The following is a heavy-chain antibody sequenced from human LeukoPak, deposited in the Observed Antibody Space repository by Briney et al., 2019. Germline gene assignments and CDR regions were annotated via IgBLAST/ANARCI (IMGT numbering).Heavy chain of an antibody. J-gene: IGHJ3*02. CDR2: IYPGDSDT. CDR3: ATRYYYDSSGYYSDLGAFDI. D-gene: IGHD3-22*01. Sequence: GESLKISCKGSGYNFTNYWIGWVRQMPGKGLEWMGIIYPGDSDTTYSPSFQGQVTISADKSISTAYLQWSSLKASDTAMYYCATRYYYDSSGYYSDLGAFDIWGQGTMVTVSS. CDR1: GYNFTNYW. V-gene: IGHV5-51*01.